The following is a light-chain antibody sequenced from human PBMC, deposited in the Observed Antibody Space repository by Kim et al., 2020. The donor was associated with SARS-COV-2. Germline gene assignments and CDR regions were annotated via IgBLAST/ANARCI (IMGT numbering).Light chain of an antibody. CDR1: SSNIESNF. CDR3: AAWDDSLSGRV. J-gene: IGLJ3*02. V-gene: IGLV1-47*01. CDR2: RSN. Sequence: GQRVTIACSGSSSNIESNFVYCYQQLPGTAPKVLIYRSNQRPSGVPDRFSVSKSGTSASLAISGLRSEDEADYYCAAWDDSLSGRVFGGGTQLTVL.